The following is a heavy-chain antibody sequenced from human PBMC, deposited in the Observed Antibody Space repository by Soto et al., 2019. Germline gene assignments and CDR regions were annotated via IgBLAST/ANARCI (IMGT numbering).Heavy chain of an antibody. CDR2: IYYSGST. J-gene: IGHJ4*02. D-gene: IGHD2-21*02. V-gene: IGHV4-59*04. CDR1: GGSISSYY. Sequence: SETLSLTCTVSGGSISSYYWSWIRQPPGKGLEWIGSIYYSGSTYNNPSLRSRVSMSIDTSKDQFSLKLKSVTAADTALYFCARQRTSVVTQAYFDVWGPGSLVTVSS. CDR3: ARQRTSVVTQAYFDV.